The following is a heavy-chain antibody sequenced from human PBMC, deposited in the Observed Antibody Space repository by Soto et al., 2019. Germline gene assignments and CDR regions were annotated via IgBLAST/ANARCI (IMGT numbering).Heavy chain of an antibody. V-gene: IGHV6-1*01. CDR1: GDSVYSNSAT. CDR3: ARDSPGDGEYADIDN. J-gene: IGHJ4*01. D-gene: IGHD3-10*01. CDR2: TYYRSKWYN. Sequence: SKTHSHTCAISGDSVYSNSATWNCVRQSPSRGLEWLGRTYYRSKWYNDCAVSVKSRTTITPDTSKNQFSLEVNSVTPEDTAVYYFARDSPGDGEYADIDNRGQGALVTVSS.